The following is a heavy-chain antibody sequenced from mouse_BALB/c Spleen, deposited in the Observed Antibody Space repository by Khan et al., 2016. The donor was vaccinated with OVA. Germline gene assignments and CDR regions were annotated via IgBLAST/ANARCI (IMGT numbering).Heavy chain of an antibody. J-gene: IGHJ2*01. V-gene: IGHV14-3*02. CDR1: GFNIKDTY. CDR2: IDPANGNT. D-gene: IGHD1-1*01. Sequence: VQLQQSGAELVKPGASVKLSCTLSGFNIKDTYMHWVKQRPEQGLEWIGRIDPANGNTKYDPKFQGKATITADTSSNTAYLQLSSLTPEDTAVYYCATYYYGSSRYFDYWGQGTTLTVSS. CDR3: ATYYYGSSRYFDY.